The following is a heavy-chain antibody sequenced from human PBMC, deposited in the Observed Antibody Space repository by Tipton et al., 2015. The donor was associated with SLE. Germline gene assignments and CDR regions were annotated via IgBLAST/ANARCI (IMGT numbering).Heavy chain of an antibody. V-gene: IGHV4-38-2*02. Sequence: TLSLTCTVSGYSISSDYYWGWIRQPPGKGLEWIGSIYYGGNTYYNPSLKSRVTISVDTSKNQFSLKLSSVTAADTAVYYCARLWQHLFDYWGQGTLVTVSS. J-gene: IGHJ4*02. D-gene: IGHD6-13*01. CDR2: IYYGGNT. CDR1: GYSISSDYY. CDR3: ARLWQHLFDY.